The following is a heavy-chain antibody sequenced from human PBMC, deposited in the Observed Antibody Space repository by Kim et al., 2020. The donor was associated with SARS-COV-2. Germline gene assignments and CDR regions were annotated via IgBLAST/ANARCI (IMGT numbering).Heavy chain of an antibody. CDR3: ARGGWYSAY. V-gene: IGHV4-59*01. CDR2: IHYTGST. Sequence: SETLSLTCTVSGGSITNYYWSWIRQTPGQGLEWIGYIHYTGSTKYNPSLKSRVTISVDTSKNQFSLQLTSVTAADTAVYYCARGGWYSAYWGQGTLVTVSS. J-gene: IGHJ4*02. D-gene: IGHD6-19*01. CDR1: GGSITNYY.